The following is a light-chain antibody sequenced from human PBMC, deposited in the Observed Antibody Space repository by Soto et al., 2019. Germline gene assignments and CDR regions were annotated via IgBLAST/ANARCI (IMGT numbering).Light chain of an antibody. CDR3: QQYGSSPPYT. CDR1: QTGSGNY. Sequence: EIVLTQSPGILSLSPGERATLSCRASQTGSGNYLAWYQQKPGQSPRLLIYGSSDRATGIPDRFTGSGSGTDFTLTINRVEPEDFAVYYCQQYGSSPPYTFGHGTPLEI. CDR2: GSS. V-gene: IGKV3-20*01. J-gene: IGKJ2*01.